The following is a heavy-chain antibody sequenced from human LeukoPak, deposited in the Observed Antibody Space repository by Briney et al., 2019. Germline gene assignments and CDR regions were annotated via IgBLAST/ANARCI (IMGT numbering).Heavy chain of an antibody. CDR1: GGSFSGYY. J-gene: IGHJ3*02. CDR3: ARTYYYGSGSYHAFDI. V-gene: IGHV4-34*01. CDR2: INHSGST. D-gene: IGHD3-10*01. Sequence: SETLSLTCAVYGGSFSGYYWSWLRQPPGKGLEWFGEINHSGSTNYNPSLKSRVTISVDTSKNQFSLKLSSVTAADTAVYYCARTYYYGSGSYHAFDIWGQGTMVTVSS.